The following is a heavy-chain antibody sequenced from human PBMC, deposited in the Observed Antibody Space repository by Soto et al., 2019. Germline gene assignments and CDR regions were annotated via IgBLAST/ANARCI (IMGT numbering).Heavy chain of an antibody. J-gene: IGHJ6*02. CDR1: GFTFSSYA. D-gene: IGHD3-22*01. CDR3: ARDYYDSSVYYPSYYYYGMDV. Sequence: SLRLSCEVSGFTFSSYAIHWVRQAPGKGLEWVAVISYDGVNRHYADSVKGRFTISRDNSKNTLYLQMNSLRAEDTAVYYCARDYYDSSVYYPSYYYYGMDVWGQGTTVTVSS. V-gene: IGHV3-30-3*01. CDR2: ISYDGVNR.